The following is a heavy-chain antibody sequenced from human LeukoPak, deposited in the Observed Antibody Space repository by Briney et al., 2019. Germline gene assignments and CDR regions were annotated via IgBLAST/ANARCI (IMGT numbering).Heavy chain of an antibody. CDR2: INSDGSST. Sequence: AGGSLRLSCAASGFTFSSYDMKWVRQAPGKGLVWVSRINSDGSSTTYVDSVKGRFTISRDNAKNTLYLQMNSLRAEDTAVYYCARRGAGTGTTDYWGQGTLVTVSS. CDR1: GFTFSSYD. CDR3: ARRGAGTGTTDY. D-gene: IGHD1-1*01. J-gene: IGHJ4*02. V-gene: IGHV3-74*01.